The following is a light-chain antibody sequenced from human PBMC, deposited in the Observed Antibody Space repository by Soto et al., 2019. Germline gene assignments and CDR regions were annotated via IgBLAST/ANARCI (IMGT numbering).Light chain of an antibody. Sequence: SYELTQPPSVSVAPGQTARITWGGNNIGSKSVHWCQQKPGQAPVLVVYDDSDRPSGIPERFSGSNSGNTATLTISRVEAGDEADYYCQVWDSSSDHYVFGNGTKVTVL. V-gene: IGLV3-21*02. CDR3: QVWDSSSDHYV. CDR1: NIGSKS. CDR2: DDS. J-gene: IGLJ1*01.